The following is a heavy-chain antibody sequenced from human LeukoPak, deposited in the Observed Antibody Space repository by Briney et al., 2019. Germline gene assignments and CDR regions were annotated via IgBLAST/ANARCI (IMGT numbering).Heavy chain of an antibody. D-gene: IGHD1-26*01. CDR1: GSAFSSYS. Sequence: GGSLRLSCAASGSAFSSYSMNWVRQAPGKGLEWLSYISPGTTTIYYADSVKGRFTISGDNAKDSRFLQMNSLRAEDTSVYYCARAPYSWTYQPFDYWGQGTLVTVSS. CDR3: ARAPYSWTYQPFDY. V-gene: IGHV3-48*01. J-gene: IGHJ4*02. CDR2: ISPGTTTI.